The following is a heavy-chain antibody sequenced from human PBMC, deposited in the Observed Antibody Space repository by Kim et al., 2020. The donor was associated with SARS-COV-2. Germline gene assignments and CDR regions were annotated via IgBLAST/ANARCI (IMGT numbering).Heavy chain of an antibody. CDR3: TTDNYYDSSGYAPYLRYYYGMDV. CDR2: IKSKTDGGTT. J-gene: IGHJ6*02. CDR1: GFTFSNAW. Sequence: GGSLRLSCAASGFTFSNAWMSWVRQAPGKGLEWVGRIKSKTDGGTTDYAAPVKGRFTISRDDSKNTLYLQMNSLKTEDTAVYYCTTDNYYDSSGYAPYLRYYYGMDVWGQGTTVTVSS. V-gene: IGHV3-15*01. D-gene: IGHD3-22*01.